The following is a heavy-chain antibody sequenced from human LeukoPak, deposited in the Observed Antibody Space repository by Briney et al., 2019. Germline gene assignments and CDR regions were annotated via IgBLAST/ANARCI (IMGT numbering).Heavy chain of an antibody. V-gene: IGHV4-59*01. D-gene: IGHD6-19*01. Sequence: PSETLSLTCIVSGGSISSYYWSWIRQPPGKGLEWIGYIYYSGSTNYNPSLKSQVTISVDTSKNQFSLKLSSVTAADTAVYYCARDRKQWLVPYYYYYGMDVWGQGTTVTVSS. CDR2: IYYSGST. CDR3: ARDRKQWLVPYYYYYGMDV. J-gene: IGHJ6*02. CDR1: GGSISSYY.